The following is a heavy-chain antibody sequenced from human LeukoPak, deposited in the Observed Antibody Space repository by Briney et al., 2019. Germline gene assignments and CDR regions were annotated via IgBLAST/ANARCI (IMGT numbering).Heavy chain of an antibody. Sequence: GGSLRHSCPASGFTFTIFGLNWVRQAPGKGPEWVSYIDARSGITYYADSVQGRFTLSRDNARESVFLQMDSLRVDDTAVYYCARTYDFGRGPPGDAFDNWGPGTWVIVSS. CDR1: GFTFTIFG. V-gene: IGHV3-48*01. D-gene: IGHD3-3*01. CDR2: IDARSGIT. CDR3: ARTYDFGRGPPGDAFDN. J-gene: IGHJ3*02.